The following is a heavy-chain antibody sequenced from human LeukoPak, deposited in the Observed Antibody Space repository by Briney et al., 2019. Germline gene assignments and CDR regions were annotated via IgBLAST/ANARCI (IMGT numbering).Heavy chain of an antibody. CDR1: GGTFSSYA. CDR3: ARVRMYCSSTSCYQDSAGYFDY. V-gene: IGHV1-69*06. J-gene: IGHJ4*02. Sequence: ASVKVSCKASGGTFSSYAISWVRQAPGQGLEWMGGIIPIFGTANYAQKFQGRVTITADKSTSTAYMELSSLRSQDTAVYYCARVRMYCSSTSCYQDSAGYFDYWGQGTLVTVFS. D-gene: IGHD2-2*01. CDR2: IIPIFGTA.